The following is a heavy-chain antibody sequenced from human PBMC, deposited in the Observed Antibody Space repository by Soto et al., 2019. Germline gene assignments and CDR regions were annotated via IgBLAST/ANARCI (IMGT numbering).Heavy chain of an antibody. CDR1: GGTFSSYA. Sequence: SVKVSCKASGGTFSSYAISWVRQAPGQGLEWMGGIIPIFGTANYAQKFQGRVTITADESTSTAYMELSSLRSEDTAVYYCARAVVTTMVRGVINWFDPWGQGTLVTVSS. D-gene: IGHD3-10*01. CDR3: ARAVVTTMVRGVINWFDP. CDR2: IIPIFGTA. J-gene: IGHJ5*02. V-gene: IGHV1-69*13.